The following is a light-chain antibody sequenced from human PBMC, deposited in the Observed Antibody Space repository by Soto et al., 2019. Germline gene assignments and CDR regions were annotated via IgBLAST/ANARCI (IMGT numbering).Light chain of an antibody. CDR1: QHVDSNY. J-gene: IGKJ1*01. CDR3: QQYGSSLTWT. Sequence: EIVLTQSPGALSLSPGETATLSFRASQHVDSNYLDWYQKKPGQAPRLLIYGASSRATGIPDRFSGSGSGTDFTLTINRLEPEDCAVYYCQQYGSSLTWTFGQGTKVDIK. CDR2: GAS. V-gene: IGKV3-20*01.